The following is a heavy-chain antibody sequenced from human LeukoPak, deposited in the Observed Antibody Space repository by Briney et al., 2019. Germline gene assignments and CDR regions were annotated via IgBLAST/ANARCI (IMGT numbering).Heavy chain of an antibody. Sequence: GGSLRLSCAASGFTFSSYAMSWVRQAPGKGLEWVSAISGSGGSTYYADSVKGRFTISRDNSKNTLYLQMNSLRAEDTAVYYCAKDLDLGYCSGGSCYFDYWGQGTLVTVSS. J-gene: IGHJ4*02. CDR1: GFTFSSYA. V-gene: IGHV3-23*01. CDR3: AKDLDLGYCSGGSCYFDY. D-gene: IGHD2-15*01. CDR2: ISGSGGST.